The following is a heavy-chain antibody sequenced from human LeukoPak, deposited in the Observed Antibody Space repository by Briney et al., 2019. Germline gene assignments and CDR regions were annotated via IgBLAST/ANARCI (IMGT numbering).Heavy chain of an antibody. J-gene: IGHJ4*02. V-gene: IGHV3-48*03. CDR3: ARDPGYYPSSGYINAYYFDY. CDR2: ISSSGSSI. CDR1: RFTFSSYQ. Sequence: QPRGSLRLSCAASRFTFSSYQMNWVRQAPGKGLEWVSYISSSGSSIYYADSVKGRFTISRDNAKNSLYLQMDSLRAEDTAVYYCARDPGYYPSSGYINAYYFDYWGQGTQVTVSS. D-gene: IGHD3-22*01.